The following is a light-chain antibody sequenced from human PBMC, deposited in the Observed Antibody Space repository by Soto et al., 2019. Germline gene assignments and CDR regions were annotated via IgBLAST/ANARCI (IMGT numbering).Light chain of an antibody. J-gene: IGKJ1*01. CDR2: GAS. Sequence: EIVLTQSPGALSLSPGERATLSCRASQSFSSSYLAWYQQKPGQAPRRLIYGASSRATGIPDRFSGSGSGTDVTLTISRLEPEDFAVYYCQQYGSSPPWTFGQGTKVDIK. CDR3: QQYGSSPPWT. V-gene: IGKV3-20*01. CDR1: QSFSSSY.